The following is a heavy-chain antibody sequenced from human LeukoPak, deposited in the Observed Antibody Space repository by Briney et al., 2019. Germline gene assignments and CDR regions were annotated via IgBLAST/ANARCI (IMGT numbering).Heavy chain of an antibody. Sequence: GGSLRLSCGASGFTFSSYAMSWVRQAPGKGLEWVSAISGSGGSTYYADSVKGRFTISRDNSKNTLYLQMNSLRAEDTAVYYCAGYSSSSIGHAFDIWGQGTMVTVSS. J-gene: IGHJ3*02. CDR2: ISGSGGST. V-gene: IGHV3-23*01. D-gene: IGHD6-6*01. CDR1: GFTFSSYA. CDR3: AGYSSSSIGHAFDI.